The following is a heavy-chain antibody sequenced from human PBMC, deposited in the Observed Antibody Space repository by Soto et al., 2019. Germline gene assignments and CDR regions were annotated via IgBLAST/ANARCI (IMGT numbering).Heavy chain of an antibody. CDR3: ARESTITIFGGVMKEPFDY. CDR2: IKHDGSEK. J-gene: IGHJ4*02. V-gene: IGHV3-7*01. CDR1: GFTFSSYW. D-gene: IGHD3-3*01. Sequence: EVQLVESGGGLVQPGGSLRLSCAASGFTFSSYWMSWVRQAPGKGLEWVANIKHDGSEKYYVDSVKGRFTISRDNAKNSLYLQMNGLRAEDTAVYYCARESTITIFGGVMKEPFDYWGQGTLVTVFS.